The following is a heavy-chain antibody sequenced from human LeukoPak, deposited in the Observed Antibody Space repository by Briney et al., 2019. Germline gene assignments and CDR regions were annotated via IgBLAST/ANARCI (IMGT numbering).Heavy chain of an antibody. J-gene: IGHJ4*02. CDR2: TRNKANSYTT. D-gene: IGHD4-17*01. Sequence: GGSLRLSCAASGFTFSDHYMDWVRQAPGKGLEWVGRTRNKANSYTTEYAASVKGRFTISRDDSKHSLYLQMNSLKTEDTAVYYCARVGDYGDYFWGQGTLVTVSS. V-gene: IGHV3-72*01. CDR1: GFTFSDHY. CDR3: ARVGDYGDYF.